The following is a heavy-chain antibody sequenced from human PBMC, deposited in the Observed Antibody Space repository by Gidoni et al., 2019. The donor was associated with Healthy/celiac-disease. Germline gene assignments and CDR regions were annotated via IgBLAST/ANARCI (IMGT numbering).Heavy chain of an antibody. CDR2: INPNSGGT. V-gene: IGHV1-2*02. CDR1: GYTFTGYY. Sequence: QVQLVQSGAEVKKPGASVKVSCKSSGYTFTGYYMHWVRQAPGQGLEWMGWINPNSGGTNEEQKFQGRVTMTRETSSSTDYMELSRLRSDDTAVYYCAKAGKGTKQYWFDPWGQGTLVTVSS. CDR3: AKAGKGTKQYWFDP. J-gene: IGHJ5*02. D-gene: IGHD3-10*01.